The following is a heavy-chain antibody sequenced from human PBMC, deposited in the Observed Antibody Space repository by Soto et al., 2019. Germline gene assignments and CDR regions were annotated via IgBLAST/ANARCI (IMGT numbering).Heavy chain of an antibody. J-gene: IGHJ4*02. CDR1: GFTFGNYA. CDR2: ISSTADGT. V-gene: IGHV3-23*01. CDR3: AKGIYSYGYNSFDY. Sequence: GGSLRLSCAASGFTFGNYAMGWVRQAPGKGLEWVSTISSTADGTDYADSVKGRFTISRDNSKNTLYLQMNSLRAEDTAVYYCAKGIYSYGYNSFDYWSQGTLVTVSS. D-gene: IGHD5-18*01.